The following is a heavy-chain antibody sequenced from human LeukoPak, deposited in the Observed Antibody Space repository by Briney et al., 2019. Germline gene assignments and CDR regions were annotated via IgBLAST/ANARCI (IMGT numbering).Heavy chain of an antibody. Sequence: GGSLRLSCVASGFTFSDYWMSWVRQAPGKGLEWVANIKQDGSEKYYVDSIKGRFTISRDNAKNSLYVQMNNLRAEDTAVYYCAKVAVAGSFDLWGRGTLVTVSS. D-gene: IGHD6-19*01. CDR2: IKQDGSEK. J-gene: IGHJ2*01. CDR3: AKVAVAGSFDL. V-gene: IGHV3-7*01. CDR1: GFTFSDYW.